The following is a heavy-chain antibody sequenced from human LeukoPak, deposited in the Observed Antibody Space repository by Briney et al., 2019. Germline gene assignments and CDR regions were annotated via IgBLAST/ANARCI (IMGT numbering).Heavy chain of an antibody. CDR3: ARRAYSGYDLYYSDY. CDR1: GYSFTTYW. J-gene: IGHJ4*02. CDR2: IYPGDSDT. V-gene: IGHV5-51*01. D-gene: IGHD5-12*01. Sequence: GESLKISCKGSGYSFTTYWIGWVRQMPGKGLEWMGIIYPGDSDTRYSPSFQGQVTISADKSISTAYLQWSSLKASDTAMYYCARRAYSGYDLYYSDYWGQGTLVTVSS.